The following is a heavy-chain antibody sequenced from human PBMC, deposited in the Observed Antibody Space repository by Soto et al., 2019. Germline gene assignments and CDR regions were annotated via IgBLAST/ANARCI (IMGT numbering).Heavy chain of an antibody. Sequence: QVQLRESGPGLVKPSETLSLTCTVSGDSVSSGNYYWSWIRQPPGKGLEWIGYIHYTGSTNYNPSIKSRVTISVDTSKNQFSLKLNSLTAADTAVYYCARDFETPGDAFDIWGQGTMVTVSS. CDR3: ARDFETPGDAFDI. CDR2: IHYTGST. J-gene: IGHJ3*02. CDR1: GDSVSSGNYY. V-gene: IGHV4-61*01.